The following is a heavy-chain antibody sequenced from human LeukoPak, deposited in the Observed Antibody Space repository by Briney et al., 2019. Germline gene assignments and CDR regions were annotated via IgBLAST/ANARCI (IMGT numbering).Heavy chain of an antibody. J-gene: IGHJ4*02. CDR1: GFTFSSYG. CDR3: AKGPGSSSWYYYFDY. V-gene: IGHV3-30*18. CDR2: ISYDGSNK. D-gene: IGHD6-13*01. Sequence: PGGSLRLSCAASGFTFSSYGMHWVHQAPGKGLEWVAVISYDGSNKYYADSVKGRFTISRDNSKNTLYLQMNSLRAEDTAVYYCAKGPGSSSWYYYFDYWGQGTLVTVSS.